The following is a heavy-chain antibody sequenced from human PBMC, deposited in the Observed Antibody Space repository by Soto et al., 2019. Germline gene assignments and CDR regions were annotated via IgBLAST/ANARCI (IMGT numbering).Heavy chain of an antibody. Sequence: EVQLLESGGGLVQPGGSLTLSCAASGFAFSNYAVSWVRLAPGKGLEWIAAMSHSGTSTYYVDSVKGRFTIPTDNSKNTLSLQMNSLRAVDTAVYYCAKSATMATSYLDFWGQGTLVAVSS. J-gene: IGHJ4*02. CDR3: AKSATMATSYLDF. V-gene: IGHV3-23*01. D-gene: IGHD3-10*01. CDR2: MSHSGTST. CDR1: GFAFSNYA.